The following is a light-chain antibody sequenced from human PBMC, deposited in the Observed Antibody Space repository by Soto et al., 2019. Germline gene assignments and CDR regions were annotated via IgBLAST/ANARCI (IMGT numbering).Light chain of an antibody. V-gene: IGKV1-12*01. CDR2: AAT. Sequence: QSQSTLSASVVDRVTITFLASQTISSCLALYQQKPGKAPKLLIYAATILQSGVPSRFSGSESGTEFSLTISSLQPEDFATYFCPHSTFFLLTFCDRTKV. CDR3: PHSTFFLLT. J-gene: IGKJ4*01. CDR1: QTISSC.